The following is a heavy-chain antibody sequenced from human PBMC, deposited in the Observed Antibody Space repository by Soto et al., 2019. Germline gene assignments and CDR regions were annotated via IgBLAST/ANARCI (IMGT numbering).Heavy chain of an antibody. CDR3: ARLASHALDY. Sequence: EVQLVESGGGLVQPGGSLRLSCAASGFTFRSFEMDWVRQAPGKGLERVSYISSSGSTLSYADSVKGRFTIFRDNAQISLHLQMNNLRAEDPAGYYCARLASHALDYWGQGPLVTVSS. CDR2: ISSSGSTL. J-gene: IGHJ4*02. V-gene: IGHV3-48*03. CDR1: GFTFRSFE.